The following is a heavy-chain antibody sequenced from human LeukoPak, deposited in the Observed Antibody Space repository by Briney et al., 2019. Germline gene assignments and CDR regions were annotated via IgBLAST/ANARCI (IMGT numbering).Heavy chain of an antibody. CDR3: ARKKSVYRSSSSTYYYMDV. CDR2: IRHDGSDK. CDR1: GFTFSNYG. D-gene: IGHD6-6*01. J-gene: IGHJ6*03. Sequence: GGSLRLSCAASGFTFSNYGMHWVRQAPGKGLEWVAFIRHDGSDKYYADSVKGRFTISRDNSKSTLYLQMNSLRAEDTAVYHCARKKSVYRSSSSTYYYMDVWGKGTTVTVSS. V-gene: IGHV3-30*02.